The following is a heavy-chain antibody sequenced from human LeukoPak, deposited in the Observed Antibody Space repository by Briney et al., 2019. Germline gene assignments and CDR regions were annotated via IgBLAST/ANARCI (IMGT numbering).Heavy chain of an antibody. CDR2: IIPILGIA. CDR3: ARDRPDYYYGMDV. V-gene: IGHV1-69*04. J-gene: IGHJ6*02. CDR1: GYTFTGYY. Sequence: GASVKVSCKASGYTFTGYYMHWVRQAPGQGLEWMGRIIPILGIANYAQKFQGRVTITADKSTSTAYMELSSLRSEDTAVYYCARDRPDYYYGMDVWGQGTTVTVSS.